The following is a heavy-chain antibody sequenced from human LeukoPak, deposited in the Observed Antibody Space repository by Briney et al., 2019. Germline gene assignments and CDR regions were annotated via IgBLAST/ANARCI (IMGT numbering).Heavy chain of an antibody. CDR3: AAPNGGSLSFDS. D-gene: IGHD7-27*01. CDR1: GFTFSSYA. CDR2: ISGSGGST. J-gene: IGHJ4*02. Sequence: GGSLRLSCAASGFTFSSYAMSWVRQAPGKGLEWVSAISGSGGSTYYADSVKGRFTISRDNSKNTLYLQMNSLRDEDTAVYYCAAPNGGSLSFDSWGQGTLVTVSS. V-gene: IGHV3-23*01.